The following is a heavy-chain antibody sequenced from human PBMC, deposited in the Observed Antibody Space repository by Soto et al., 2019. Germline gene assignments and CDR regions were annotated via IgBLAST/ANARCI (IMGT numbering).Heavy chain of an antibody. Sequence: WWSLRLSCAASVFTFSSYGMHWFRQAPGKGLEWVAVISYDGSNKYYADSVKGRFTISRDNSKNTLYLQMNSLRAEDTAVYYCAKDIVRASPLYYYGMDVWGQGTTVTVSS. CDR3: AKDIVRASPLYYYGMDV. CDR1: VFTFSSYG. D-gene: IGHD1-26*01. J-gene: IGHJ6*02. V-gene: IGHV3-30*18. CDR2: ISYDGSNK.